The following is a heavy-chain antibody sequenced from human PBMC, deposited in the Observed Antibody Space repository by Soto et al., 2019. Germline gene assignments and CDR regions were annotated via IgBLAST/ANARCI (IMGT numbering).Heavy chain of an antibody. J-gene: IGHJ6*02. CDR2: ISASNGNT. D-gene: IGHD6-19*01. CDR1: GYTFTSYG. V-gene: IGHV1-18*01. CDR3: ARDSAFEQWLVLGRYYDGMDV. Sequence: DSVKVSCKASGYTFTSYGISWVRQAPGQGLEWMGWISASNGNTNYAQKLQGRVTMTTDTSTSTAYMELRSLRSDDTAVYYCARDSAFEQWLVLGRYYDGMDVWGQGTTVTVSS.